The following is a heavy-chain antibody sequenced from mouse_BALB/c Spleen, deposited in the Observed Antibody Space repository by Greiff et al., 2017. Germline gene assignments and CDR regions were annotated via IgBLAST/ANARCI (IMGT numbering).Heavy chain of an antibody. CDR1: GFTFSSYT. CDR2: ISNGGGST. J-gene: IGHJ4*01. Sequence: EVHLVESGGGLVQPGGSLKLSCAASGFTFSSYTMSWVRQTPEKRLEWVAYISNGGGSTYYPDTVKGRFTISRDNAKNTLYLQMSSLKPEDTAMYYCARHYGSSPYAMDYWGQGTSVTVSS. CDR3: ARHYGSSPYAMDY. D-gene: IGHD1-1*01. V-gene: IGHV5-12-2*01.